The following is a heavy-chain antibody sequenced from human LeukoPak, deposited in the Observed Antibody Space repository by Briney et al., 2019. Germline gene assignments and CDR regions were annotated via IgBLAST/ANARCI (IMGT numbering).Heavy chain of an antibody. V-gene: IGHV4-59*01. D-gene: IGHD1-1*01. CDR3: ARVGDWNDLVY. CDR2: IYYSGST. CDR1: GGSISSYY. Sequence: SETLSLTCTVSGGSISSYYWSWIRQPPGKGLEWIGYIYYSGSTNYNPSLKSRVTISVDTSKNQFSLKLSSVTAADTAVYYCARVGDWNDLVYWGQGTLVSVSS. J-gene: IGHJ4*02.